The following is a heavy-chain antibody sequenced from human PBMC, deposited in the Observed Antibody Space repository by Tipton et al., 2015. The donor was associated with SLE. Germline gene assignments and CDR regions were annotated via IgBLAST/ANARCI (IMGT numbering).Heavy chain of an antibody. CDR1: GGSFSGYY. J-gene: IGHJ5*02. V-gene: IGHV4-34*01. D-gene: IGHD6-19*01. CDR2: INHSGST. Sequence: LRLSCAVYGGSFSGYYWSWIRQPPGKGLEWIGEINHSGSTNYNPSLKSRVTISVDTSKNQFSLKLSSVTAADTAVYYCARSIAVAGRPDWFDPWGQGTLVTVSS. CDR3: ARSIAVAGRPDWFDP.